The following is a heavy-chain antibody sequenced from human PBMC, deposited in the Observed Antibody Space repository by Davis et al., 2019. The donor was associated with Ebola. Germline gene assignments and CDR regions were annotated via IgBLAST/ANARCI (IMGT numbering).Heavy chain of an antibody. CDR3: ARGPTVYGMDV. J-gene: IGHJ6*02. CDR2: INHSGST. CDR1: GGSFSGYY. V-gene: IGHV4-34*01. Sequence: SETLPLTCAVYGGSFSGYYWSWIRQPPGKGLEWIGEINHSGSTNYNPSLKSRVTISVDTSKNQFSLKLSSVTAADTAVYYCARGPTVYGMDVWGQGTTVTVSS. D-gene: IGHD4-17*01.